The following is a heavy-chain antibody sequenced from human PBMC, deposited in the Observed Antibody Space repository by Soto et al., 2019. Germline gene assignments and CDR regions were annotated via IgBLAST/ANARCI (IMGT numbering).Heavy chain of an antibody. CDR3: ASGLYSSSPRPAEYFQH. CDR2: IYYSEKT. D-gene: IGHD6-13*01. Sequence: PSETLSLTCTASDGSMRSINYYWGWFRQPPGKGLEWIGTIYYSEKTYYNPSLNSRVTISVDTSTSTVYMELSSLRSEDTAVYYCASGLYSSSPRPAEYFQHWGQGTLVTVSS. CDR1: DGSMRSINYY. V-gene: IGHV4-39*07. J-gene: IGHJ1*01.